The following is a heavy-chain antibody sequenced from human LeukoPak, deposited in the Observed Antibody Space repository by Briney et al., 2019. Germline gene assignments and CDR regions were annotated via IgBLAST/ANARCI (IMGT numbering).Heavy chain of an antibody. V-gene: IGHV1-69*13. CDR1: GGTFSSYA. CDR3: ARDLEYGGNSADFDY. CDR2: IIPIFGTA. J-gene: IGHJ4*02. D-gene: IGHD4-23*01. Sequence: SVKVSCKASGGTFSSYAISWVRQAPGQGLEWMGGIIPIFGTANYAQKFQGRVTITADESTSTAYMELSSLRSEDTAVYYCARDLEYGGNSADFDYWGQGTLVTVSS.